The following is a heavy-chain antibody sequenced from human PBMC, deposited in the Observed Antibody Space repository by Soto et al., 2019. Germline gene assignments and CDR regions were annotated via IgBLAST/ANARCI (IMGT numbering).Heavy chain of an antibody. CDR3: TKGYGFILAV. Sequence: EVQVLATGGGSIQPGGALRLSCAASGFTVNSNYMSWVRQAPGEGLQWVSITNTGGTTYYADSVKGRFTVSRDNSKNKLYLQMNSLRAEDTAVYYCTKGYGFILAVWGQGTTVSVSS. J-gene: IGHJ6*02. V-gene: IGHV3-53*02. CDR1: GFTVNSNY. CDR2: TNTGGTT. D-gene: IGHD5-18*01.